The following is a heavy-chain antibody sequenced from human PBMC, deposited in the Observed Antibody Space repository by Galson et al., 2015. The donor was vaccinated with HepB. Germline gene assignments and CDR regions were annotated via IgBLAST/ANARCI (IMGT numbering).Heavy chain of an antibody. CDR1: GFSFKNAW. CDR2: IKSKTDGGTT. D-gene: IGHD3-3*01. J-gene: IGHJ6*02. V-gene: IGHV3-15*01. CDR3: TTDHSIGREISYEFWSGYYPHYYGMDV. Sequence: SLRLSCAASGFSFKNAWMSWVRQAPGKGLEWVGRIKSKTDGGTTDYVAPVKGRFTILGDDSKNTLYLQMNSLKTEDTAVYYCTTDHSIGREISYEFWSGYYPHYYGMDVWGRGTTVTVSS.